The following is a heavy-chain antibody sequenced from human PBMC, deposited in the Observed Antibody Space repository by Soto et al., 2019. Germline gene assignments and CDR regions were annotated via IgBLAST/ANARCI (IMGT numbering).Heavy chain of an antibody. CDR3: ARGETATITPAAFDI. D-gene: IGHD5-12*01. CDR2: IWYDGSNK. J-gene: IGHJ3*02. CDR1: GFTFSSYG. Sequence: GGSLRLSCAASGFTFSSYGMHWVRQAPGKGLEWVAVIWYDGSNKYYADSVKGRFTISRDNSKNTLYLQMNSLRAEDTAVYYCARGETATITPAAFDIWGQGTMVTVSS. V-gene: IGHV3-33*01.